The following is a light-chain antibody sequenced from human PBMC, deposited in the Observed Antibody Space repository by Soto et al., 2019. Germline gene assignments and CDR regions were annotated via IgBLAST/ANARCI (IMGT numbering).Light chain of an antibody. CDR1: QSVSSNN. V-gene: IGKV3-20*01. CDR3: QQYGTSPRT. CDR2: GAS. Sequence: EIVLTQSPGTLSLSPGERATLSCRASQSVSSNNLAWHQQKLGRAPRLLISGASRRATGIPDRFSGSGSGTDFTLTITSLEPEDFAVYYCQQYGTSPRTFGQGTRLEI. J-gene: IGKJ5*01.